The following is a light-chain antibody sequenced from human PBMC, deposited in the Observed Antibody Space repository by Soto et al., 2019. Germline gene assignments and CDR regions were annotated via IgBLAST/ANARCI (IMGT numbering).Light chain of an antibody. J-gene: IGLJ1*01. Sequence: QSVLTQPPSVFGAPGQSVTIFFTGNSSDIGSYDRVSWYQQPPGTAPRLMIYEVTNRPPGVPDRFSGSKSGNTASLTISGLQPEDETDYYCTSFTTSKTYIFGTGTKVTVL. CDR1: SSDIGSYDR. V-gene: IGLV2-18*02. CDR3: TSFTTSKTYI. CDR2: EVT.